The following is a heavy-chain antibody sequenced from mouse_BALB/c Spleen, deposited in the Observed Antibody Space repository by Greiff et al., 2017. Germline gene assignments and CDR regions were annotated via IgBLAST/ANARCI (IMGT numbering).Heavy chain of an antibody. Sequence: VKLVESGPGLVAPSQSLSITCTVSGFSLTSYGVHWVRQPPGKGLEWLGVIWAGGSTNYNSALMSRLSISKDNSKSQVFLKMNSLQTDDTAMYYCAREGALLLRGRRYFDVWGAGTTVTVSS. CDR3: AREGALLLRGRRYFDV. J-gene: IGHJ1*01. V-gene: IGHV2-9*02. CDR2: IWAGGST. CDR1: GFSLTSYG. D-gene: IGHD1-1*01.